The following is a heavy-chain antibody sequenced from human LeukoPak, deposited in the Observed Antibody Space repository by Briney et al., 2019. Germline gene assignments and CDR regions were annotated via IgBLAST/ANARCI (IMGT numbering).Heavy chain of an antibody. J-gene: IGHJ4*02. D-gene: IGHD4-23*01. CDR3: ARGRPHGNDY. Sequence: GGSLRLSCAASGFTFNNYWIHWVRQVPGKGLVWVSRINNDGSSASYVDSVKGRFTISRDNAKNTLFLQMNSLRAEDTAVYYCARGRPHGNDYWGQGTLVTVSS. CDR1: GFTFNNYW. CDR2: INNDGSSA. V-gene: IGHV3-74*01.